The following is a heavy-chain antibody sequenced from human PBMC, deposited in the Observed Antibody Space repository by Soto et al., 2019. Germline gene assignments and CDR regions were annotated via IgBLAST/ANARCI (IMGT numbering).Heavy chain of an antibody. CDR2: IYYSGST. Sequence: SETLSLTCTVSGGSISSYYWSWIRQPPGKGLEWIGYIYYSGSTNYNPSLKSRVTISVDTSKNQFSLKLSSVTAADTAVYYCARSWGAEQWLTSGHLDYWGQGTLVTVSS. CDR1: GGSISSYY. V-gene: IGHV4-59*01. CDR3: ARSWGAEQWLTSGHLDY. J-gene: IGHJ4*02. D-gene: IGHD6-19*01.